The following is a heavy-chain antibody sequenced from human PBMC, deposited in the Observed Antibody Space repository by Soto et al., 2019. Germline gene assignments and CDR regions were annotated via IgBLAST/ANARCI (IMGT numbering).Heavy chain of an antibody. V-gene: IGHV4-4*02. CDR3: ARDRRGSGYYFTFDY. Sequence: PSETLSLTCAVSGGSISSSNWWSWVRQPPGKGLEWIGEIYHSGSTNYNPSLKSRVTISVDKSKNQFSLKLSSVTAADTAVYHCARDRRGSGYYFTFDYWGQGTLVTVSS. CDR1: GGSISSSNW. J-gene: IGHJ4*02. D-gene: IGHD3-22*01. CDR2: IYHSGST.